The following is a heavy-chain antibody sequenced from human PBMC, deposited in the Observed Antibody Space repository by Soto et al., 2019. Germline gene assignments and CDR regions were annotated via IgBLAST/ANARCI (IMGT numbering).Heavy chain of an antibody. V-gene: IGHV3-23*01. J-gene: IGHJ4*02. CDR3: AKDPEELVNSPH. Sequence: EVQLLESGGGLVQPGGSLRLSCAASGFSFNAYAMSWVRQAPGRGLEWVASISGAVSTTYYADSVKGRFTISRDNSDNALYLQMSDPRPEDTAIYYCAKDPEELVNSPHWGQGTLATVSS. CDR2: ISGAVSTT. D-gene: IGHD1-26*01. CDR1: GFSFNAYA.